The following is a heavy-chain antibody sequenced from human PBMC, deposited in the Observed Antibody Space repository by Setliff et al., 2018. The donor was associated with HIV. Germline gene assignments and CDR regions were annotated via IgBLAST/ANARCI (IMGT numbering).Heavy chain of an antibody. CDR2: VLYNGGT. V-gene: IGHV4-34*12. J-gene: IGHJ4*02. D-gene: IGHD3-10*01. CDR3: ARITPYGSGYY. CDR1: GGSFSGNH. Sequence: NPSETLSLTCTIYGGSFSGNHWSWIRQSPGNGLEWIGEVLYNGGTRYNPSLENRVSMSVDTSKNQFSLKLSSVTAADTAVYYCARITPYGSGYYWGQGTLVTVSS.